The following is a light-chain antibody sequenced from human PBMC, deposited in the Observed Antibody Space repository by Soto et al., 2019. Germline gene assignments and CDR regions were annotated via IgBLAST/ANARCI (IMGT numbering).Light chain of an antibody. Sequence: QSVLTQPPSVSGAPGQRVTISCTGSSSNNGAGYDVHWYQQFPGTAPKPLIYGNNNRPSGVPDRFSGSKSGTSASLAITGLQAEDEADYYCQSYDNSLTGWVFGGGTKLTVL. J-gene: IGLJ3*02. CDR3: QSYDNSLTGWV. CDR2: GNN. V-gene: IGLV1-40*01. CDR1: SSNNGAGYD.